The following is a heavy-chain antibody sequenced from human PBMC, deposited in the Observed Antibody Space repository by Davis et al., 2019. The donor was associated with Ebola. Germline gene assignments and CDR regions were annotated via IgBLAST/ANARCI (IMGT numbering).Heavy chain of an antibody. CDR3: ARVPIVATIRADY. J-gene: IGHJ4*02. CDR1: GFTFSSYN. CDR2: ISSSSSTI. V-gene: IGHV3-48*02. Sequence: PGGSLRLSCSASGFTFSSYNMNWVRQAPGKGLEWVSYISSSSSTIYYADSVKGRFTISRDNAKNSLYLQMNSLRDEDTAVYYCARVPIVATIRADYWGQGTLVTVSS. D-gene: IGHD5-12*01.